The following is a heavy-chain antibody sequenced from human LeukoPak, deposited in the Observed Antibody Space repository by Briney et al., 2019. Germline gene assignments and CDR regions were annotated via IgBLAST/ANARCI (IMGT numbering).Heavy chain of an antibody. CDR1: GFTFGTYW. CDR3: VRDQDGGFDS. Sequence: PGGSLRLSCVASGFTFGTYWMHWVRQAPGKGLVWVSRINSDASMTNYADPVKGRFTISRDNAKKTLYLQMNSLRVGDTALYYCVRDQDGGFDSWGQGTVVDVSS. V-gene: IGHV3-74*01. J-gene: IGHJ4*02. CDR2: INSDASMT.